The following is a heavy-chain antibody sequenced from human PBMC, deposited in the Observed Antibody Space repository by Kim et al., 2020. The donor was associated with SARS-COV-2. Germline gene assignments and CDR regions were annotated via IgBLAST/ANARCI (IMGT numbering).Heavy chain of an antibody. CDR2: INLSGDKT. CDR1: GFTFSTSA. D-gene: IGHD2-2*02. CDR3: AKYHCDSRSGCYTGTNFDY. Sequence: GGSLRLSCAASGFTFSTSALSWVRQAPGKGLEWLSGINLSGDKTYYADSVKGRFSISRDNSKNTHCLEMNNLRADDTAVYYCAKYHCDSRSGCYTGTNFDYWGQGIKVTVAS. J-gene: IGHJ4*02. V-gene: IGHV3-23*01.